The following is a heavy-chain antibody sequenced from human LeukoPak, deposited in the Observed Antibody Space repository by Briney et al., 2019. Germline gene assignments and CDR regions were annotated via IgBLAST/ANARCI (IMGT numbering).Heavy chain of an antibody. CDR2: MNHSGST. V-gene: IGHV4-34*01. D-gene: IGHD5-18*01. Sequence: PSETLSLTCAVYGGSFSGYYWSWIRQPPGKGVEWLGEMNHSGSTNYNPSLKSRVTISVDTSKNQFSLKLSSVTAADTAVYYCARGGNRYGYYYMDGWGKGTTVTVSS. CDR3: ARGGNRYGYYYMDG. CDR1: GGSFSGYY. J-gene: IGHJ6*03.